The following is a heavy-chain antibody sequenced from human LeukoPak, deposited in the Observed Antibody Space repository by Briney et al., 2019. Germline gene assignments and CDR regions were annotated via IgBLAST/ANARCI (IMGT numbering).Heavy chain of an antibody. CDR3: ARDGDYYGSGRPYY. CDR1: GFTFSSYA. Sequence: GGSLRLSCAASGFTFSSYAMHWVRQAPGKGLEWVAVISYDGSNKYYADSVKGRFTISRDNSKNTLYLQTNSLRAEDTAVYYCARDGDYYGSGRPYYWGQGTLVTVSS. CDR2: ISYDGSNK. V-gene: IGHV3-30*04. D-gene: IGHD3-10*01. J-gene: IGHJ4*02.